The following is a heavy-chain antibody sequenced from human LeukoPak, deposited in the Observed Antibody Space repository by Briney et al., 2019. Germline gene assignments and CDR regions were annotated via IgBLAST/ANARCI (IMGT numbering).Heavy chain of an antibody. CDR2: IYYSGST. V-gene: IGHV4-59*12. Sequence: SETLSLTCTVSGGSISSYYWSWIRQPPGKGLEWIGYIYYSGSTNYNPSLKSRVTISVDRSKNQFSLKLSSVTAADTAVYYCARELAKWGPLAPAFDIWGQGTMVTVSS. D-gene: IGHD1-26*01. J-gene: IGHJ3*02. CDR1: GGSISSYY. CDR3: ARELAKWGPLAPAFDI.